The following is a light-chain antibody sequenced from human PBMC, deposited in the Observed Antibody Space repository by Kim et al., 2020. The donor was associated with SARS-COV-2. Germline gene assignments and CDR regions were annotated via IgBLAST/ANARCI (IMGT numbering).Light chain of an antibody. Sequence: PGERATLSCRASHSIRTNLAWYQQKLGQPPRLLIYGASTRATGVPARFSGSGSGTEFTLTISSLQCEDFAVYYCQRYNDWPPSITFGQGTRLEIK. J-gene: IGKJ5*01. CDR3: QRYNDWPPSIT. CDR2: GAS. CDR1: HSIRTN. V-gene: IGKV3-15*01.